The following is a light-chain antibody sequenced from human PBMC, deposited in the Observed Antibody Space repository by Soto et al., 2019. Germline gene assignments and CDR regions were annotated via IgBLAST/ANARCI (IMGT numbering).Light chain of an antibody. V-gene: IGKV3-15*01. J-gene: IGKJ3*01. CDR1: ESVYSN. CDR3: QHGSNWPPT. CDR2: YAS. Sequence: EMVMTQSPATLSVSPGERVTLSCRASESVYSNLAWYQQKPGQGPSLLIYYASTRVTGVPDRFSGSGSGTEFTLTISSLQSEDFGVYYCQHGSNWPPTFGPGTKVAIK.